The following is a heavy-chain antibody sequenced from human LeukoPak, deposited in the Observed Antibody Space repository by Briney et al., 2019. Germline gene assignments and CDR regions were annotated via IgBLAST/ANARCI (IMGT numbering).Heavy chain of an antibody. CDR3: ARDMRGDGFDI. V-gene: IGHV3-7*04. CDR1: GFIFSTYW. CDR2: IRQDGSEK. D-gene: IGHD2-2*01. J-gene: IGHJ3*02. Sequence: PGGSLRLSCAASGFIFSTYWMTWVRQAPGKGLEWVANIRQDGSEKYYVASVEGRFTISRDNAKNSLFLQMNSLRVEDTAVYYCARDMRGDGFDIWGQGTMVTVSS.